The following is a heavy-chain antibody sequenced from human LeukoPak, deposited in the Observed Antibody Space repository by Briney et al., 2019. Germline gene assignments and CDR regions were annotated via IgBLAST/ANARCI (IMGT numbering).Heavy chain of an antibody. CDR1: GFTFSRYA. Sequence: GGSLRLSCGASGFTFSRYAMSWVRQAPGKGLEWVSGISGSGGSAHYADSVKGRFTISRDNSKNTLYLQMNSLRAEDTAVYYCAKDQAYYYYGMDVWGQGTTVTVSS. J-gene: IGHJ6*02. D-gene: IGHD2-21*01. CDR2: ISGSGGSA. CDR3: AKDQAYYYYGMDV. V-gene: IGHV3-23*01.